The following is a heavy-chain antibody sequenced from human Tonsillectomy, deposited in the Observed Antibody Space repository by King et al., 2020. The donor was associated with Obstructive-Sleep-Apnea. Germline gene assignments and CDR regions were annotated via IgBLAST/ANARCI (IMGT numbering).Heavy chain of an antibody. D-gene: IGHD1-26*01. J-gene: IGHJ4*02. V-gene: IGHV3-30*02. CDR1: GFTFNSYG. CDR2: IRFDGSRK. Sequence: HVQLVESGGGVVQPGRSLRVSCAASGFTFNSYGIHWVRQAPGKGLEWVAFIRFDGSRKYYADSVKGRFSISRDNSKNTLYLQMNSLRAEDTAIYYCAKERGAGVSPSYPTDWDQGTLVTVSS. CDR3: AKERGAGVSPSYPTD.